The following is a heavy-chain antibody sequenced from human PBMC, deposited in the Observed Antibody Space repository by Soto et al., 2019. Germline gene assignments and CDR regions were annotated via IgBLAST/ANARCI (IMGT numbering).Heavy chain of an antibody. Sequence: QVQLVQSGSELKKPGASVKVSCKASGYTFTSYAMNWVRQAPGQGLERMGWINTNTGNPTYAQGFTGRFVFSLDTSVSTAYLQICSLKAEDTVVYYCARGNYCDSSGYLIEPADAFDIWGQGTMVTVSS. CDR1: GYTFTSYA. CDR2: INTNTGNP. J-gene: IGHJ3*02. D-gene: IGHD3-22*01. V-gene: IGHV7-4-1*01. CDR3: ARGNYCDSSGYLIEPADAFDI.